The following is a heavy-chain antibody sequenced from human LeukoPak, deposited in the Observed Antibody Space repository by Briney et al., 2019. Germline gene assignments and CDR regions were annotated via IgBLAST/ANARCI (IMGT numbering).Heavy chain of an antibody. V-gene: IGHV3-15*01. J-gene: IGHJ4*02. CDR2: IKRKIDDGGTA. CDR3: TDDLHYFASD. Sequence: PGGSLRLSCAASGFTFSDAWMSWVRKAPGKGLEWVGRIKRKIDDGGTADYAAPVKGRFTISRDDSKNTLYLQMNSLETEDTGVYYCTDDLHYFASDWGQGTLVTVSS. CDR1: GFTFSDAW. D-gene: IGHD3-10*01.